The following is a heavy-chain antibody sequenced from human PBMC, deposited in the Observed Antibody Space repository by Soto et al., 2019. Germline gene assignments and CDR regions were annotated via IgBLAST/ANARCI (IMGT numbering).Heavy chain of an antibody. D-gene: IGHD5-12*01. CDR1: GFTLSNYG. J-gene: IGHJ4*02. CDR2: IWYEGSTK. Sequence: GGSLRLSCVASGFTLSNYGMHWVRQAPGKGLEWIALIWYEGSTKYSTDSMKGRFSISRDNSKSTLYLQVNSLRAEDTAVYYCARDRGDDRGARRAYWGQGRLVTVSS. V-gene: IGHV3-33*01. CDR3: ARDRGDDRGARRAY.